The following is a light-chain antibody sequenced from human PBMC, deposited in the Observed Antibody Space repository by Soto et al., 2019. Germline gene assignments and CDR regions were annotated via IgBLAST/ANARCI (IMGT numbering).Light chain of an antibody. Sequence: EMTQFSATLSVSPGERATLSCRASQRVTGNVAWYQQKHGQAPRLLIYGASTRATGIPGRFSGGVSGTEFTLTISSLQSEDVAVYYCQQYDNWPPEFGQGTKVEIK. CDR1: QRVTGN. J-gene: IGKJ1*01. CDR2: GAS. CDR3: QQYDNWPPE. V-gene: IGKV3-15*01.